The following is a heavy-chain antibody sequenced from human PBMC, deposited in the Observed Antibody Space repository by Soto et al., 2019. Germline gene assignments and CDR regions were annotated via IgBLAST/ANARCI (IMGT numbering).Heavy chain of an antibody. V-gene: IGHV4-34*01. CDR2: INHSGST. D-gene: IGHD3-10*01. CDR1: GGSFSGYY. CDR3: ARGRGDGYNQHWYFDL. Sequence: QVHLQQWGAGLLKPSETLSLTCAVYGGSFSGYYWSWIRQPPGKGLEWIGEINHSGSTNYNPSLKSRVSISVGTSNNQLSLNLSPVTAADTAVYYCARGRGDGYNQHWYFDLWGRGTLVTVSS. J-gene: IGHJ2*01.